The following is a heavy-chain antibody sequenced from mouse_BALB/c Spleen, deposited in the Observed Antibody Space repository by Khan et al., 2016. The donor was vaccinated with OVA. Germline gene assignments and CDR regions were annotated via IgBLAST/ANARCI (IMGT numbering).Heavy chain of an antibody. CDR1: GYSITSDYA. Sequence: EVQLQESGPGLVKPSQSLSLTRTVTGYSITSDYAWNWIRQFPGNKLEWMGYISYSGSTSYNPSLKSRISITRDTSKNQFFLQLNSVTTEDTATYYCARWITTVVDYFDYWGQGTTLTVSS. D-gene: IGHD1-1*01. CDR3: ARWITTVVDYFDY. CDR2: ISYSGST. V-gene: IGHV3-2*02. J-gene: IGHJ2*01.